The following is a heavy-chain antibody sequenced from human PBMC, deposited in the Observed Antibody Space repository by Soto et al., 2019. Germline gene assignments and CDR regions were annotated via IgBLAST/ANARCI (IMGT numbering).Heavy chain of an antibody. J-gene: IGHJ3*02. Sequence: SETLSLTCTVSGDSISSGGYYWSWIRQHPGKGLEWIGYIYYSGSTYYNPSLKSRVTISVDTSKNQFSLKLSSVTAADTAVYYCARGGAVGRAFDIWGQGTMVTVSS. CDR2: IYYSGST. V-gene: IGHV4-31*03. D-gene: IGHD1-26*01. CDR3: ARGGAVGRAFDI. CDR1: GDSISSGGYY.